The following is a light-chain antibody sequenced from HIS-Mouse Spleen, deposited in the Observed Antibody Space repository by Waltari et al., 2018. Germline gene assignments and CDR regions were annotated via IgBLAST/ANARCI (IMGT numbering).Light chain of an antibody. J-gene: IGLJ2*01. V-gene: IGLV2-14*03. CDR1: SSDVGGYNY. CDR2: EVS. Sequence: QSALTQPASVSGSPVQSITISCTGTSSDVGGYNYVAWYQQHPGKAPKRMIYEVSNRPSGVSNRFSGSKSGNTASLTISGLQAEDEADYYCSSYTSSSTLVFGGGTKLTVL. CDR3: SSYTSSSTLV.